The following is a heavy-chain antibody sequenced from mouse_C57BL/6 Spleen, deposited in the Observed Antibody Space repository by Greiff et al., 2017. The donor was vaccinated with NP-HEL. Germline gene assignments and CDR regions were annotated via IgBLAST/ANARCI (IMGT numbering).Heavy chain of an antibody. D-gene: IGHD3-2*02. CDR1: GYTFTDYN. CDR3: ARGASSGEFAY. V-gene: IGHV1-18*01. Sequence: EVQLQQSGPELVKPGASVKIPCKASGYTFTDYNMDWVKQSHGKSLEWIGDINPNNGGTIYNQKFKGKATLTVDKSSSTAYMELRSLTSEDTAVYYCARGASSGEFAYWGQGTLVTVSA. CDR2: INPNNGGT. J-gene: IGHJ3*01.